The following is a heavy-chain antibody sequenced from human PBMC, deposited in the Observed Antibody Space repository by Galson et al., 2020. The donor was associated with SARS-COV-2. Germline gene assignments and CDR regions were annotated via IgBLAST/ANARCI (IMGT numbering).Heavy chain of an antibody. V-gene: IGHV3-48*02. CDR3: ARDPVVVVTGVPGKALDGDY. CDR2: INGDSEAI. Sequence: GESLKISCATSGFPFSLYSMNWVRQAPGKGLEWIAYINGDSEAIYYAESVKGRFTISRDNAKNSLYLQMDGLRDEDTAVYYCARDPVVVVTGVPGKALDGDYWGQGTLVTVSS. CDR1: GFPFSLYS. J-gene: IGHJ4*02. D-gene: IGHD2-21*02.